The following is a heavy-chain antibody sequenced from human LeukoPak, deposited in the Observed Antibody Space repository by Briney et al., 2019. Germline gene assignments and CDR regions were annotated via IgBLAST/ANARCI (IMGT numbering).Heavy chain of an antibody. CDR2: IFNNDYT. CDR1: GFTVFSHY. V-gene: IGHV3-66*01. Sequence: QPGGSLRLSCAASGFTVFSHYMSWVRQAPGKGLEWVSVIFNNDYTYYADSVKGRFTISRDDSKNTLYLQMNSLRVEDTAVYFCARDPIVGPTQYYFDSWGQGTLVTVSS. J-gene: IGHJ4*02. CDR3: ARDPIVGPTQYYFDS. D-gene: IGHD1-26*01.